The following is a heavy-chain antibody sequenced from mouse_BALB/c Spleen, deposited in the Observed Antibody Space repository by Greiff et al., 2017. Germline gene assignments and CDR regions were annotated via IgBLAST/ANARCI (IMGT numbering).Heavy chain of an antibody. Sequence: EVKLQQSGTVLARPGASVKMSCKASGYTFTSYWMHWVKQRPGQGLEWIGAIYPGNSDTSYNQKFKGKAKLTAVTSTSTAYMELSSLTNEDSAVYYCTRGGNPDWYFDVWGAGTTVTVSS. CDR1: GYTFTSYW. V-gene: IGHV1-5*01. CDR3: TRGGNPDWYFDV. CDR2: IYPGNSDT. J-gene: IGHJ1*01. D-gene: IGHD2-1*01.